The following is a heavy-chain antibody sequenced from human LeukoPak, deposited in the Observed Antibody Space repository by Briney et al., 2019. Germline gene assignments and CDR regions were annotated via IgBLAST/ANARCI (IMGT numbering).Heavy chain of an antibody. J-gene: IGHJ6*02. V-gene: IGHV5-51*01. CDR2: VYPGDSDI. D-gene: IGHD1-1*01. CDR1: GYSFTSYW. Sequence: GESLKISCKGSGYSFTSYWIGWVRQMPGKGLEWMGSVYPGDSDIRYSPAFQGQVTISADKSISTAYLQWSSLKASDTAMYYCARLRGLLERDSYNGMDVWGQGTTVTVSS. CDR3: ARLRGLLERDSYNGMDV.